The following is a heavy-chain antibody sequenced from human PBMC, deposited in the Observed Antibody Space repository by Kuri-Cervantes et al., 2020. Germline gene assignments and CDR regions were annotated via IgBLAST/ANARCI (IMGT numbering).Heavy chain of an antibody. CDR1: GYTFTSYA. Sequence: ASVKVSCKASGYTFTSYAMHWVRQAPGQRLEWMGWSNAGNGNTKYSQKLQGRVTMTTDTSTSTAYMELRSLRSDDTAVYYCARETPHSGSYLSYYYGMDVWGQGATVTVSS. D-gene: IGHD1-26*01. J-gene: IGHJ6*02. CDR3: ARETPHSGSYLSYYYGMDV. CDR2: SNAGNGNT. V-gene: IGHV1-3*01.